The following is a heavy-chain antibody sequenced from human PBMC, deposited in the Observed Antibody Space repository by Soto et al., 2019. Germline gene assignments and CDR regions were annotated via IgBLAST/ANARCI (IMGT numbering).Heavy chain of an antibody. J-gene: IGHJ4*02. D-gene: IGHD6-25*01. CDR3: TRDGSNLYFYY. V-gene: IGHV3-49*04. CDR1: GFTFGDYA. CDR2: IRSKAYGGTT. Sequence: GGSLRLSCTASGFTFGDYAMSWVRQAPGKGLEWVGFIRSKAYGGTTEYAASVKGRFTISRDDSKSIAYLQMNSLKTEDTAVYYCTRDGSNLYFYYWGQGTLVTVSS.